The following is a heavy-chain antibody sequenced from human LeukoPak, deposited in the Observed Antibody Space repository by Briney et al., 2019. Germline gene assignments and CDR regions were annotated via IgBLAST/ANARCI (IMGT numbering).Heavy chain of an antibody. CDR3: ARGGMVVAAGLSY. V-gene: IGHV3-20*04. CDR1: GFTVSSNY. J-gene: IGHJ4*02. Sequence: GGSLRLSCAASGFTVSSNYMSWVRQAPGKGLEWVSGINWNGGSTGYADSVKGRFTISRDNAKNSLYLQMNSLRAEDTALYYCARGGMVVAAGLSYWGQGTLVTVSS. CDR2: INWNGGST. D-gene: IGHD2-15*01.